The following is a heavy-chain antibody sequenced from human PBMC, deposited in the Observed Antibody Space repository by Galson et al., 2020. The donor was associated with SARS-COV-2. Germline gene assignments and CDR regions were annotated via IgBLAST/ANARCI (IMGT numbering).Heavy chain of an antibody. Sequence: SETLSLTCTVSGGSISSGGYYWSWIRQHPGKGLEWIGYIYYSGSTDYNPSLKSRVTISVDTSKNQFSLKLSSVTAADTAVYYCARARMIVVVVDAFDIWGQGTMVTVSS. J-gene: IGHJ3*02. CDR3: ARARMIVVVVDAFDI. CDR1: GGSISSGGYY. V-gene: IGHV4-31*03. CDR2: IYYSGST. D-gene: IGHD3-22*01.